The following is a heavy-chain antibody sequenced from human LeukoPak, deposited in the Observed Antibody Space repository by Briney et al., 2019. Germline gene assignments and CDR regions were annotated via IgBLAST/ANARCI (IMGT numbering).Heavy chain of an antibody. V-gene: IGHV1-2*02. D-gene: IGHD2-15*01. J-gene: IGHJ3*02. Sequence: GASVTVSCTASGYTFTDYYIHWVRQAPGQGLEWMGWINPSSGRTKYAQKFQGRVTMTTDTSISTAHMELSRLTSDDTAVFYCARELVVVVAGPDDAYDMWGQGTMVTVSS. CDR2: INPSSGRT. CDR1: GYTFTDYY. CDR3: ARELVVVVAGPDDAYDM.